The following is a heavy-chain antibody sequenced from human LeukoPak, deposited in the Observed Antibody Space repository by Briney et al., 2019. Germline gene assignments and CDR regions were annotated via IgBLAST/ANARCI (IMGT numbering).Heavy chain of an antibody. D-gene: IGHD2-2*01. CDR3: ARDDEPTIVVVPAPYYYYGMDV. CDR1: GESFSGYY. J-gene: IGHJ6*02. CDR2: INHSGST. V-gene: IGHV4-34*01. Sequence: SETLSLTCAVYGESFSGYYWNWIRQPPGKRLEWIGEINHSGSTNYNPSLKNRVTISVDTSKNQFSLKLSSVTAADTAVYYCARDDEPTIVVVPAPYYYYGMDVWGQGTTVTVSS.